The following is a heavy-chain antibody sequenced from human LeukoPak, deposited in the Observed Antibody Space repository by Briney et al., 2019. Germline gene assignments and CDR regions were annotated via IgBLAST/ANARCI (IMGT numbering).Heavy chain of an antibody. D-gene: IGHD4-17*01. V-gene: IGHV4-59*01. CDR1: GGSLSSYY. J-gene: IGHJ5*02. Sequence: SSETLSLTCTVSGGSLSSYYWSWIRQPPGKGLEWIGYIYYSGSTKYNPSLKSRVTISVDTSKNQFSLKLSSVTAADTAVYYCARGGTTVTPGLLWFDPWGQGTLVTVSS. CDR2: IYYSGST. CDR3: ARGGTTVTPGLLWFDP.